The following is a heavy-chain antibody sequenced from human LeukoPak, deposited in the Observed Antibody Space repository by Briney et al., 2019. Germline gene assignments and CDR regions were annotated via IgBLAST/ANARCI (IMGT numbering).Heavy chain of an antibody. J-gene: IGHJ4*02. V-gene: IGHV4-30-4*01. CDR2: IYYSGST. CDR1: GGSISSGDYY. Sequence: SETLSLTCTVSGGSISSGDYYWRWLRQPPGTGLEWIGYIYYSGSTYYNPSLKSRVTISVDTSKNQFSLKLSSVTAADTAVYYCASPSGYSGYGFVYWGQGTLVTVSP. D-gene: IGHD5-12*01. CDR3: ASPSGYSGYGFVY.